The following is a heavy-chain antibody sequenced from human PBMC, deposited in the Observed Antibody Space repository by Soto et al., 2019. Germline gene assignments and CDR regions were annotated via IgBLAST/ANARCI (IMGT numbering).Heavy chain of an antibody. CDR3: AKGDSSWVSWFDP. V-gene: IGHV1-2*02. J-gene: IGHJ5*02. CDR1: GYTLTAQY. Sequence: SVKVSCEASGYTLTAQYLHWVRKAPGEGLEWMGWINPTTGATRYAQKFQGRVTMTRDTSMSTAYLEVRSLRPDDTAVYYCAKGDSSWVSWFDPWGQGTLLTVSS. CDR2: INPTTGAT. D-gene: IGHD6-19*01.